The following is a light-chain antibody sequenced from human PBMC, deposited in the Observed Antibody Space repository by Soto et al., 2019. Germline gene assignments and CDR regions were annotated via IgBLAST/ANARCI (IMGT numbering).Light chain of an antibody. CDR3: QQYNNWIT. CDR1: QSISSSY. Sequence: EIVLTQSPGTLSLSPGERATLSCRASQSISSSYIAWYQQKPGQAPRLLIYGASSRATGIPDRFRGSGSGTDFTLTISRLDPEDFAVYYCQQYNNWITFGQGTRLEIK. V-gene: IGKV3-20*01. J-gene: IGKJ5*01. CDR2: GAS.